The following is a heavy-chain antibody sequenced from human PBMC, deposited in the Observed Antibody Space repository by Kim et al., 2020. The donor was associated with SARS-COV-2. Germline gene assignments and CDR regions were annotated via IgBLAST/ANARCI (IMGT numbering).Heavy chain of an antibody. CDR2: ILPIFGTA. Sequence: SVKVSCKASGGTFSSYAISWVRQAPGQGLEWMGGILPIFGTANYAQKFPGRVTITADESTSTAYMELSSLTSEDTAVYYCARWGENSDYYDSMGPDAFDIWDQGTMVTVSS. J-gene: IGHJ3*02. D-gene: IGHD3-22*01. V-gene: IGHV1-69*13. CDR1: GGTFSSYA. CDR3: ARWGENSDYYDSMGPDAFDI.